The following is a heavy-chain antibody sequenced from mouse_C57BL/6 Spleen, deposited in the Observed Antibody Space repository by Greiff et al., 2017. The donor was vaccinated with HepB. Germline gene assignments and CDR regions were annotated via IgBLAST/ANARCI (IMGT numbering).Heavy chain of an antibody. CDR3: AREVTTVVNWYFDV. J-gene: IGHJ1*03. D-gene: IGHD1-1*01. CDR2: INPSNGGT. Sequence: QVQLQQPGTELVKPGASVKLSCKASGYTFTSYWMHWVKQRPGQGLEWIGNINPSNGGTNYNEKFKSKATLTVDKSSSTAYMQLSSLTSEDSAVYYCAREVTTVVNWYFDVRGTGTTVTVSS. CDR1: GYTFTSYW. V-gene: IGHV1-53*01.